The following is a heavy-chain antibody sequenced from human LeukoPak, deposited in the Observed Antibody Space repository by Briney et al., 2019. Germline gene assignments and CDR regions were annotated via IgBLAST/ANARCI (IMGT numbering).Heavy chain of an antibody. J-gene: IGHJ4*02. CDR1: GSYISNTRSL. V-gene: IGHV4-39*01. Sequence: ETLSLSCTVYGSYISNTRSLSGWIRTPPGKGLDWLVSIFSGGNTYYNASLSSRDTISIDMSKNQFSLKSTAVTAADTGFYYCARPPPGSSSGYVDFWGQGIRVTVSS. D-gene: IGHD3-22*01. CDR3: ARPPPGSSSGYVDF. CDR2: IFSGGNT.